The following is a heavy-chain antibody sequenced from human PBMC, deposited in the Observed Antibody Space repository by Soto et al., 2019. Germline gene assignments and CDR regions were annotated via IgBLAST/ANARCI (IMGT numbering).Heavy chain of an antibody. CDR1: GFTLSTYW. Sequence: GGSLRLSCEASGFTLSTYWMHWVRQVPGKGLVWVSRIKTDGTTTTYADSVKGRFSISRDNAKNMLYLQMNNLRVEDTAVYYCVRDQDTYGLAVFNVWGQGTVVTVSS. CDR2: IKTDGTTT. J-gene: IGHJ4*02. CDR3: VRDQDTYGLAVFNV. V-gene: IGHV3-74*03. D-gene: IGHD2-8*02.